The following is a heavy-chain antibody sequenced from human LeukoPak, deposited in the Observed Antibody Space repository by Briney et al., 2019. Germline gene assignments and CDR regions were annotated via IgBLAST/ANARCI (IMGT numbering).Heavy chain of an antibody. CDR3: ARLLRPANYFDY. D-gene: IGHD1-26*01. CDR2: INPNSAGT. CDR1: GFTFTGYY. V-gene: IGHV1-2*02. Sequence: GGSLRLSCVASGFTFTGYYMHWVRQAPGQGLEWMGWINPNSAGTNYAQKFQGRVTMTRDTSISTAYMELSRLRSDDTAVYYCARLLRPANYFDYWGQGTLVTVSS. J-gene: IGHJ4*02.